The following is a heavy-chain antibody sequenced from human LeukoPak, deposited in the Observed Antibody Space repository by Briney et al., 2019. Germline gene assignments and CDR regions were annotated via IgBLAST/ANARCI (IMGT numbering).Heavy chain of an antibody. Sequence: ASVKVSCKASGYTFTGYYIHWVRQAPGQGLEWMGWINPNSGGTNYAQKFQGRVTMTRDTSISTAYMELSRLRSDDTAVYYCARETVVVQNAFDIWGQGTMVTVSS. CDR1: GYTFTGYY. CDR2: INPNSGGT. J-gene: IGHJ3*02. CDR3: ARETVVVQNAFDI. D-gene: IGHD2-2*01. V-gene: IGHV1-2*02.